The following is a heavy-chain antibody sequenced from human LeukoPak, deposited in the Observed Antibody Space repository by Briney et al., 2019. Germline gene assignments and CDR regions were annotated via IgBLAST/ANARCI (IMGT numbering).Heavy chain of an antibody. V-gene: IGHV4-59*01. Sequence: SSETLSLTCTVSGGSISSYYWSWIRQPPGKGLEWIGYIYYSGSTNYNPSLKSRVTISVDTSKNQFSLKLSSVTAADTAVYYCASDMATRSNWFDPWGQGTLVTVSS. CDR2: IYYSGST. J-gene: IGHJ5*02. D-gene: IGHD5-24*01. CDR1: GGSISSYY. CDR3: ASDMATRSNWFDP.